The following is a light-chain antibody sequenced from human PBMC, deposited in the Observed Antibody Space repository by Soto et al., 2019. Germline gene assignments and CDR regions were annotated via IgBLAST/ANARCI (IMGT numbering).Light chain of an antibody. CDR3: QQSSSAPFN. CDR2: GAS. CDR1: QSVSSRF. Sequence: EIVLTQSPGTLSLPPGEVATLSCRASQSVSSRFLAWYQHRSGQAPRLLIYGASSRAAGIPDRFRGSGSGTDFSLTIAGLEPEDFAAYFCQQSSSAPFNFGPGTQLQIK. J-gene: IGKJ2*01. V-gene: IGKV3-20*01.